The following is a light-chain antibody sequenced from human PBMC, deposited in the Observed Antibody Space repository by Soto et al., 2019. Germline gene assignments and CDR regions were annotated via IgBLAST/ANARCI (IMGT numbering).Light chain of an antibody. CDR2: DAS. Sequence: DIQMTQSPSTLSASVGDRVTITCRASQGIVRWLAWYQQKPGKAPKLLIYDASSLESGVPSRFSGSGAGTAFTLTISSLQPDYFATYYCQHYYGFSRTFGQGTKVEIK. V-gene: IGKV1-5*01. CDR3: QHYYGFSRT. J-gene: IGKJ1*01. CDR1: QGIVRW.